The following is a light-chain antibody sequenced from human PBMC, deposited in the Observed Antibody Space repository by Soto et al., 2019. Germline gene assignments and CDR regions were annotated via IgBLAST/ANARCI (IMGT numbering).Light chain of an antibody. V-gene: IGLV2-23*02. CDR1: SSDVGNYNL. CDR3: CSYASSSTLV. CDR2: EVT. J-gene: IGLJ2*01. Sequence: QSALTQTASVSGSPGQSITISCTGTSSDVGNYNLVSWYQQHPGKAPKLMIYEVTKRPSGVSNRFSGSKSGNTASLTISGLQAEDEADYYCCSYASSSTLVFGGGTKLTVL.